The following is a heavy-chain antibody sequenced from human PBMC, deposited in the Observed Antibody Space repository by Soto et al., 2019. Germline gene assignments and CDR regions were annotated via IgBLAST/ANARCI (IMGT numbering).Heavy chain of an antibody. D-gene: IGHD2-2*01. CDR2: ISAYNGNT. CDR3: ARDPLGVVPAAYNWFDP. J-gene: IGHJ5*02. V-gene: IGHV1-18*01. Sequence: QVQLVQSGAEVKKPGASVKVSCKASGYAFTSYVISWVRQAPGQGLEWMGWISAYNGNTNYAQKLQGRVTMTTDTSTSTAYMELMSLRSDDTAVYYCARDPLGVVPAAYNWFDPWGQGTLVTVSS. CDR1: GYAFTSYV.